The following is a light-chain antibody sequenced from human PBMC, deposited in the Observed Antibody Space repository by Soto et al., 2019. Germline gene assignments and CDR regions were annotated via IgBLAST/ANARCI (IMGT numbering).Light chain of an antibody. V-gene: IGLV2-14*01. CDR2: DVS. CDR3: SSYTSSSTPCV. CDR1: SSEVGGYNY. Sequence: QSVLTQPASVSGSAGQSISIYCTGSSSEVGGYNYVSWYQQPPGKAPKLMIYDVSNRPSGVSNRFSGSKSGNTASLTISGLQADDEADYYCSSYTSSSTPCVFGTGTKVTVL. J-gene: IGLJ1*01.